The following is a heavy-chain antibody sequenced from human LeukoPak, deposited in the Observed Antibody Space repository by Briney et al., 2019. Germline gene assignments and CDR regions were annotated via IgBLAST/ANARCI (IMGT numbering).Heavy chain of an antibody. Sequence: PGRSLRLSCAASGFTFSSHAMHWVRQAPGKGLEWVAVISYDGSNKYYADSVKGRFTVSRDNSKNTLYLQMNSLRAEDTAVYYCARARSGWYLGQFDYWGQGTLVTVSS. CDR3: ARARSGWYLGQFDY. V-gene: IGHV3-30*04. CDR1: GFTFSSHA. CDR2: ISYDGSNK. J-gene: IGHJ4*02. D-gene: IGHD6-19*01.